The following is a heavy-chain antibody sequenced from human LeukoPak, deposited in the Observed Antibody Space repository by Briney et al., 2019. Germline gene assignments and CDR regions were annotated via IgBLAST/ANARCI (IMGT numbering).Heavy chain of an antibody. Sequence: LGESLKISCKGSGYSFTSYWISWVRQMPGKGLEWMGRIDPSDSYTNYSPSFQGHVAISADKSISTAYLQWSSLKASDTAMYYCARLTTLTTGMDVWGQGTTVTVSS. CDR2: IDPSDSYT. V-gene: IGHV5-10-1*01. CDR1: GYSFTSYW. J-gene: IGHJ6*02. CDR3: ARLTTLTTGMDV. D-gene: IGHD4-11*01.